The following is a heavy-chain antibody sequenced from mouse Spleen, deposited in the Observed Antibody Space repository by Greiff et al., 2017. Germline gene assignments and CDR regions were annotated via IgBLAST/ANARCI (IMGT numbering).Heavy chain of an antibody. CDR1: GYTFTSYW. V-gene: IGHV1-69*01. J-gene: IGHJ3*01. D-gene: IGHD2-2*01. Sequence: QVQLQQPGAELVMPGASVKLSCKASGYTFTSYWMHWVKQRPGQGLEWIGEIDPSDSYTNYNQKFKGKATLTVDKSSSTAYMQLSSLTSEDSAVYYCARGGYGYGFAYWGQGTLVTVSA. CDR2: IDPSDSYT. CDR3: ARGGYGYGFAY.